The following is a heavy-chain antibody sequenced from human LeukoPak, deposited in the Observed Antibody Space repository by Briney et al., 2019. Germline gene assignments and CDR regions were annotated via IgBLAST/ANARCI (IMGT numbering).Heavy chain of an antibody. D-gene: IGHD3-22*01. CDR2: IYYSGST. CDR1: GGSISSSSYF. J-gene: IGHJ4*02. CDR3: ARCLSGYGDY. Sequence: RPSETLSLTCTVSGGSISSSSYFWGWIRQPPGKGLEWIGSIYYSGSTHYNPSLKSRVTISLDTSKNQLSLKLTSVTAADTAVYYCARCLSGYGDYWGQGTLVTVSS. V-gene: IGHV4-39*01.